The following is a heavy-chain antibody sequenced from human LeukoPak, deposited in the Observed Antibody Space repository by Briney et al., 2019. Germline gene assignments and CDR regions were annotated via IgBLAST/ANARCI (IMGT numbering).Heavy chain of an antibody. J-gene: IGHJ5*02. D-gene: IGHD2-2*01. V-gene: IGHV4-38-2*02. CDR2: IYHSGST. Sequence: SETLSLTCTVSGYSISSGYYWGWIRQPPGQGLEWIGSIYHSGSTYYNPSLKGRVTISVDTSKNQFSLKLSSVTAADTAVYYCARLLVVVPAAWGQGTLVTVSS. CDR1: GYSISSGYY. CDR3: ARLLVVVPAA.